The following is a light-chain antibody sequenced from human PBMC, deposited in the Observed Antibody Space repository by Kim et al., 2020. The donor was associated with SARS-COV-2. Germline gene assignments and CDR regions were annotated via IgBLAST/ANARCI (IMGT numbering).Light chain of an antibody. CDR2: SAS. V-gene: IGKV4-1*01. CDR1: QSVLYSPDNRNC. J-gene: IGKJ2*01. CDR3: QQYIWSPPYT. Sequence: DIVMTQSPDSLSVSLGERATINCKSSQSVLYSPDNRNCLAWYQHKPGQPPKLLIYSASTRESGVPDRFAGSGSVTDFTLTITNVQAEDVAVYSCQQYIWSPPYTFGQGTKLEI.